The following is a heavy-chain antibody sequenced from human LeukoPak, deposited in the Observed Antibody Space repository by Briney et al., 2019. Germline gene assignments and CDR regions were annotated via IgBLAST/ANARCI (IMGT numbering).Heavy chain of an antibody. Sequence: SETLSLTCTVSGGSISSYYWSWIRQPAGKGLEWIGRIYTSGSTNYNPSLKSRVTMSVDTSQNQFSLKLSSVTAADTAVYYCARDDYAVAGYYFDYWGQGTLVTVSS. CDR1: GGSISSYY. CDR2: IYTSGST. V-gene: IGHV4-4*07. D-gene: IGHD6-19*01. J-gene: IGHJ4*02. CDR3: ARDDYAVAGYYFDY.